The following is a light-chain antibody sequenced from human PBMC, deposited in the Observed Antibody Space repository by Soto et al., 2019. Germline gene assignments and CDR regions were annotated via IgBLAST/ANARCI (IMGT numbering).Light chain of an antibody. CDR2: GAS. J-gene: IGKJ1*01. V-gene: IGKV3-20*01. CDR3: QQYGSSPPT. Sequence: EIVLTQSPGTLSLSPGERATLSFRASQSIGGNFLAWYQQRRGQAPRLLIHGASNRATGIPDRFSGSGSGTDFTLTISRLEPEDFALYYCQQYGSSPPTFGQGTKVDIK. CDR1: QSIGGNF.